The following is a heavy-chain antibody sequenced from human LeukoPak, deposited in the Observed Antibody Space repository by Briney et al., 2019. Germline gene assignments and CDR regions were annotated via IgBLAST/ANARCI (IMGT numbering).Heavy chain of an antibody. CDR3: ARDKVVTIFGVAPGYMDV. Sequence: KPSETLSLTCTVSGGSISSYYWSWIRQPAGKGLEWIGRIYTSGSTNYNPSLKSRVTMSVDTSKNQFSLKLSSVTAADTAMYYCARDKVVTIFGVAPGYMDVWGKGTTVTVSS. CDR2: IYTSGST. D-gene: IGHD3-3*01. V-gene: IGHV4-4*07. J-gene: IGHJ6*03. CDR1: GGSISSYY.